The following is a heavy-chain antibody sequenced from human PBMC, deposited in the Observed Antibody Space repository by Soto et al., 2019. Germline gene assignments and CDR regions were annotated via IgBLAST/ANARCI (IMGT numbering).Heavy chain of an antibody. V-gene: IGHV4-31*02. J-gene: IGHJ5*02. D-gene: IGHD2-21*01. Sequence: SETLSLTCSVSGAALNSGNYYWSWIRQVPGKGLEWIGHIYVTGAVDYSPSLRDRITISQDTSERQFSLNLRLVTAADTAVYYCARLRIATNNYKWFAPWGQGTLVTVSS. CDR3: ARLRIATNNYKWFAP. CDR2: IYVTGAV. CDR1: GAALNSGNYY.